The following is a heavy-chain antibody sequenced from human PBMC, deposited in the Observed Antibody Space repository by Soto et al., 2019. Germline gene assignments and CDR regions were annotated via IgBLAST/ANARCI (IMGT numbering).Heavy chain of an antibody. D-gene: IGHD2-21*02. Sequence: QVQLQESGPGLVKPSQTLSLTCTVSVGSVSSGGYYWSWIRQHPGKGLEWIGYISYSGSTYYNPSLKSRPTISVDPSKNQFSLTLSSVTAADPAVYYCGRALTSYYYDGMDVWGQGTTVTFSS. CDR2: ISYSGST. CDR3: GRALTSYYYDGMDV. J-gene: IGHJ6*02. CDR1: VGSVSSGGYY. V-gene: IGHV4-31*03.